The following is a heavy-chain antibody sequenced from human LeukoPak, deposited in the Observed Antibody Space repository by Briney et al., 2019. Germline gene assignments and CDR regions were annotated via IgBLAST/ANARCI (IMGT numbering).Heavy chain of an antibody. Sequence: ASVKVSCKASGYTFTSYDVNWVRQATGQGLEWMGWMNPNSGNTGYAQKFQGRVTITSNTSISTAYMELSSLRSEDTAVYYCAKRYCSSTSCYFGYWGQGTLVTVSS. J-gene: IGHJ4*02. CDR2: MNPNSGNT. D-gene: IGHD2-2*01. V-gene: IGHV1-8*01. CDR3: AKRYCSSTSCYFGY. CDR1: GYTFTSYD.